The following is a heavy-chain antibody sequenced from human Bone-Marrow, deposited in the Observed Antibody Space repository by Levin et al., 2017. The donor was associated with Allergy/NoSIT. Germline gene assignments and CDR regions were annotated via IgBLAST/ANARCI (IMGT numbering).Heavy chain of an antibody. V-gene: IGHV3-23*01. J-gene: IGHJ2*01. Sequence: GESLKISCTASGFTFISSAMSWVRQAPGKGLDWVSSLSSSSANTYYADSVKGRFTISRDNSKNTLYLQMNSLRAEDTAVYYCARGPMYNHDSSGYSFNGYFDLWGRGTLVTVSS. CDR1: GFTFISSA. CDR3: ARGPMYNHDSSGYSFNGYFDL. CDR2: LSSSSANT. D-gene: IGHD3-22*01.